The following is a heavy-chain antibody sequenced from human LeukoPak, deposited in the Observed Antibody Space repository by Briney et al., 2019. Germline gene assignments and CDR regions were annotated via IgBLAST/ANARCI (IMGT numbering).Heavy chain of an antibody. CDR3: ATGGGYGDPPYY. V-gene: IGHV4-34*01. D-gene: IGHD4-17*01. CDR1: GGSFSGYY. J-gene: IGHJ4*02. CDR2: INHSGST. Sequence: SETLSLTCAVYGGSFSGYYWSWIRQPPGKGLEWIGEINHSGSTYYNPSLKSRVTISVDRSKNQFSLKLSSVTAADTAVYYCATGGGYGDPPYYWGQGTLVTVSS.